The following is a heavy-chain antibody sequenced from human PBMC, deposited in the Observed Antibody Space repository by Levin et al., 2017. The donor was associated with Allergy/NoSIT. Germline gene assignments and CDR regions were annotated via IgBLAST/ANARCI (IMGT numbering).Heavy chain of an antibody. D-gene: IGHD2-15*01. J-gene: IGHJ4*02. CDR2: ITNTGNNA. CDR3: ATATRRYCSSGVCYPLEY. V-gene: IGHV3-23*01. CDR1: GFTFSAYA. Sequence: PGGSLRLSCAASGFTFSAYAMTWVRQTPEKGLEYVSVITNTGNNAVYAESVRGRFTMSRDNSKNILYLQMDSLRVEDTAVYYCATATRRYCSSGVCYPLEYWGQGTLVTVSS.